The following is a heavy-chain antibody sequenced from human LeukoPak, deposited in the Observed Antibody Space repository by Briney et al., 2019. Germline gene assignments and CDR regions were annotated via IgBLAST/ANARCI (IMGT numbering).Heavy chain of an antibody. D-gene: IGHD3-22*01. Sequence: GRTLRLSCAASGFTFSSHGMHWVRQAPGKGLEWVAVIRYDGRIKYYADTVKGRFTISRDNSKNTLYLQMNSLRAEDTAVYYCTKDRLKAYYDRGDYFDYWGQGTLVTVSS. CDR1: GFTFSSHG. J-gene: IGHJ4*02. CDR2: IRYDGRIK. CDR3: TKDRLKAYYDRGDYFDY. V-gene: IGHV3-30*18.